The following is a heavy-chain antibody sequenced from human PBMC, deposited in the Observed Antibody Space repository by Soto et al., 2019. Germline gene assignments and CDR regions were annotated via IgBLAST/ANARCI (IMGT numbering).Heavy chain of an antibody. V-gene: IGHV1-3*01. CDR2: INAGNGNT. J-gene: IGHJ6*03. D-gene: IGHD5-12*01. CDR3: ARESSGDDSQYIDV. Sequence: QVQLVQSGAEVKKPGASVKVSCKASGYTFTSYAMHWVRQAPGQRLEWMGWINAGNGNTKYSQKFQGRVTITRDTSASTAYMELSSLRSEDTAVYYCARESSGDDSQYIDVWGKGTTVTVSS. CDR1: GYTFTSYA.